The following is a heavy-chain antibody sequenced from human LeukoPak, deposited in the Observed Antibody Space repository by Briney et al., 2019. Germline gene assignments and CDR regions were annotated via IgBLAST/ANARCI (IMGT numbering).Heavy chain of an antibody. J-gene: IGHJ6*03. CDR1: GFTFSSYW. V-gene: IGHV3-7*01. CDR3: ARSDGMGLVRAYYYYMDV. Sequence: PGGSLRLSCAASGFTFSSYWMSWVRQAPGKGLEWVANIKQDGSEKYYVDSVKGRFTISRDNAKNSLYLQMNSLRAEDTAVYYCARSDGMGLVRAYYYYMDVWGKGTTVTVSS. CDR2: IKQDGSEK. D-gene: IGHD6-19*01.